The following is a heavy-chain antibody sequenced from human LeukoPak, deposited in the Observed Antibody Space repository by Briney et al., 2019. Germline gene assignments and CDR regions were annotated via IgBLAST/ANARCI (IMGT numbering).Heavy chain of an antibody. CDR2: IIPIFGTA. V-gene: IGHV1-69*13. D-gene: IGHD3-22*01. Sequence: SVKVSCKASGGTFSSYAISWVRQAPGQGLEWMGGIIPIFGTANYAQKFQGRVTITADESTSTAYMALSSLRSEDTAVYYCARGYYYDSSGYYQPPDYWGQGTLVTVSS. CDR1: GGTFSSYA. J-gene: IGHJ4*02. CDR3: ARGYYYDSSGYYQPPDY.